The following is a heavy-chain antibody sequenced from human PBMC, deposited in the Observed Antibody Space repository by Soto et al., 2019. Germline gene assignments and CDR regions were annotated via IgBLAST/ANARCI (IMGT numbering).Heavy chain of an antibody. D-gene: IGHD3-22*01. V-gene: IGHV1-69*01. CDR1: GGTFSSYA. CDR3: TTHRVRMYNDGRGYYYSAY. CDR2: FIPIFGTT. J-gene: IGHJ4*02. Sequence: QVHLVQSGAEVKKPGSSVKVSCKASGGTFSSYAISWVRQAPGQGLEWMGGFIPIFGTTNYAQKFQGRVTITADESTSTAYMELSSLRSEDTAVYSCTTHRVRMYNDGRGYYYSAYWGQGALVIVSS.